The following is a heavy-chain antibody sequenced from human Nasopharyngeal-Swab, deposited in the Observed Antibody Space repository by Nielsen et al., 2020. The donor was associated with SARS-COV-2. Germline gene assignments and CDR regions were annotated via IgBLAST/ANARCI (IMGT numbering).Heavy chain of an antibody. CDR1: GFTFSSYA. D-gene: IGHD5-18*01. J-gene: IGHJ6*02. Sequence: GGSLRLSCAASGFTFSSYAMSWVRQAPGKGLEWVSAISGSGGSTYYADSVKGRFTISRDDSKNTLCLQMNSLRAEDTAVYYCAKGGGYSYYYGMDVWGQGTTVTVSS. CDR3: AKGGGYSYYYGMDV. CDR2: ISGSGGST. V-gene: IGHV3-23*01.